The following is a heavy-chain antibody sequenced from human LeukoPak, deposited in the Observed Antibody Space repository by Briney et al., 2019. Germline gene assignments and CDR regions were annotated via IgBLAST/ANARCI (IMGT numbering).Heavy chain of an antibody. J-gene: IGHJ4*02. V-gene: IGHV3-23*01. CDR3: AKDPAYGDYGNFDY. CDR2: ISTNGGST. CDR1: GFTFSSYT. Sequence: GGSLRLPCEASGFTFSSYTMSWVRQAPGKGLEWVSGISTNGGSTSYADSVKGRLTISRDNPRNMLYMEMNSLRAEDTAVYYCAKDPAYGDYGNFDYWGQGTLVTVSS. D-gene: IGHD4-17*01.